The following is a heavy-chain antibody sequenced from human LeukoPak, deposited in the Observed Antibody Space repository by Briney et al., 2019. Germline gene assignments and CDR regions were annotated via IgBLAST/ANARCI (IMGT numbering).Heavy chain of an antibody. J-gene: IGHJ4*02. CDR1: GGSFSGYY. CDR3: ARGLEFDY. V-gene: IGHV4-34*01. CDR2: INHSGST. Sequence: PSETLSLTCAVYGGSFSGYYWSWIRQPPGKGLEWIGEINHSGSTNYNPSLKSRVTISVDTSKNQFSLKLSSVTAADTAVYYCARGLEFDYWGQGTPVTVSS.